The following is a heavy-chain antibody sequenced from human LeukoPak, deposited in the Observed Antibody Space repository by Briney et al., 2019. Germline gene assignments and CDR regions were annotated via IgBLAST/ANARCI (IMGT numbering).Heavy chain of an antibody. CDR1: GYTFTSYG. CDR2: IGTYGGDT. CDR3: ARGAGDMATITPFDQ. J-gene: IGHJ4*02. V-gene: IGHV1-18*01. Sequence: ASVTVSCKASGYTFTSYGISWVRQAPGQGLEWMGWIGTYGGDTYYAQKLQGRVTMTADTSTSTAYMELRGLRSDDTAVYYCARGAGDMATITPFDQWGQGTLVTVSS. D-gene: IGHD5-24*01.